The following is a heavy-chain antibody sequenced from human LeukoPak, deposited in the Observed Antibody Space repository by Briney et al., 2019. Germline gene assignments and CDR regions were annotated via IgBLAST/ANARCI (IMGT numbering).Heavy chain of an antibody. Sequence: PSETLSLTCTVSGGSISGYFWSWIRQPPGKGLEWIGYLYYSGSTNYNPSLKSQVTVSVDTSKDQFSLRLSSVTAADTAVYYCARLLAVAGGDAFDIWGQGKMVTVSS. D-gene: IGHD6-19*01. CDR1: GGSISGYF. J-gene: IGHJ3*02. CDR3: ARLLAVAGGDAFDI. V-gene: IGHV4-59*08. CDR2: LYYSGST.